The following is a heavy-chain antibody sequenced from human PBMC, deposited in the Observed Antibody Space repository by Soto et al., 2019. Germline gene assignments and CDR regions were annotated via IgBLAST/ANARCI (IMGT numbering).Heavy chain of an antibody. CDR1: GFTFDDYA. Sequence: EVQLVESGGGLVQPGRSLRLSCAASGFTFDDYAMHWVRQAPGKGLEWVSGISWNSGSIGYADSVKGRFTISRDNAKNSLYLQMNSLRAEYTALYYCAKDWGSSWLFDYWGQGTLVTVSS. V-gene: IGHV3-9*01. D-gene: IGHD6-13*01. J-gene: IGHJ4*02. CDR2: ISWNSGSI. CDR3: AKDWGSSWLFDY.